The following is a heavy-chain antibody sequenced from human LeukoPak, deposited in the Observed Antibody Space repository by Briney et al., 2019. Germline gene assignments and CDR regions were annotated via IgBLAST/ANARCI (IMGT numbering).Heavy chain of an antibody. D-gene: IGHD5-12*01. CDR2: ISSSSRTI. V-gene: IGHV3-48*02. J-gene: IGHJ4*02. CDR1: GFTFSSHS. Sequence: GGSLRLSCAASGFTFSSHSMSWVRQAPGKGLEWVSYISSSSRTIYYADSVKGRFTISRDNAKNSLYLQMNSLRDEDTAVYYCAREVAHGDYFDYWGQGTLVTVSS. CDR3: AREVAHGDYFDY.